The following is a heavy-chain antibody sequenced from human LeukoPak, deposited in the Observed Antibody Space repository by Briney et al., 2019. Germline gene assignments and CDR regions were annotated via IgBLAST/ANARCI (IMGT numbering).Heavy chain of an antibody. CDR2: IYTSGST. Sequence: SETLSLTCTVSGGSISDYYWSWIRQPAGKGLEWIGRIYTSGSTDYNPSLKSRVTMSGDTSKNQLSLKLSSVTAADTAVYYCAKPQYYYDTRRHSAGDHWGQGTLVTVSS. V-gene: IGHV4-4*07. CDR1: GGSISDYY. CDR3: AKPQYYYDTRRHSAGDH. D-gene: IGHD3-22*01. J-gene: IGHJ4*02.